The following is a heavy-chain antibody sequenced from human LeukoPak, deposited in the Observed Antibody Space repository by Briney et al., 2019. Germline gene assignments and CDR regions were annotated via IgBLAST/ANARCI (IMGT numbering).Heavy chain of an antibody. D-gene: IGHD6-19*01. CDR2: ISYDGSNK. CDR3: AKDLIGYSSGWYDY. Sequence: GGSLRLSCAASGFTFSSYGMHWARQAPGKGLEWVAVISYDGSNKYYADSVKGRFTISRDNSKNTLYLQMNSLRAEDTAVYYCAKDLIGYSSGWYDYWGQGTLVTVSS. J-gene: IGHJ4*02. CDR1: GFTFSSYG. V-gene: IGHV3-30*18.